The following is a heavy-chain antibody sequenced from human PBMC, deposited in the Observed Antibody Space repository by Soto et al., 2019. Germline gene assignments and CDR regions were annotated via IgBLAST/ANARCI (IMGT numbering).Heavy chain of an antibody. J-gene: IGHJ6*02. D-gene: IGHD6-13*01. Sequence: SETLSLTCAVYGGSSSGYYWSWIRQPPGMGLEWIGEINHSGSTNYNPSLKSRVTISVDTSKNQFSLKLSSVTAADTAVYYCARVRATNAGYSSSWYRQNYYYGMDVWGQGTTVTVSS. CDR1: GGSSSGYY. V-gene: IGHV4-34*01. CDR2: INHSGST. CDR3: ARVRATNAGYSSSWYRQNYYYGMDV.